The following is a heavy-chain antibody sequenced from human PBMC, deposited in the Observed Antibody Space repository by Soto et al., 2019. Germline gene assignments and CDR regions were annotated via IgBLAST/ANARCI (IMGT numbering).Heavy chain of an antibody. V-gene: IGHV1-8*01. CDR1: GYTFTDYD. Sequence: QVQLVQSGAEVQKPGASVRVSCKASGYTFTDYDINWVRQATGQGLEWMGWMNPSSGYTGYAQKFQGRVTMTWDTSISTAYMELSSLASADAAVYYCARFVRHQLPTIDYWGQGALVTVAS. J-gene: IGHJ4*02. CDR2: MNPSSGYT. CDR3: ARFVRHQLPTIDY. D-gene: IGHD1-26*01.